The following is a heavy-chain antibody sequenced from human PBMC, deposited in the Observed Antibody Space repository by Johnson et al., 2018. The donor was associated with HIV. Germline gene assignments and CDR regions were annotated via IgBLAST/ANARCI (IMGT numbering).Heavy chain of an antibody. Sequence: QVQLVESGGALVQPGRSLRLSCAASGFTFSFYAMHWVRQAPGKGLEWVALILYDGGNKYYADSVKGRFTISRDNSKNTLYLQMNSLRAEDTAVYYCARGRPRWEPLRGGAFDLWGQGTMVTVSS. J-gene: IGHJ3*01. CDR3: ARGRPRWEPLRGGAFDL. CDR1: GFTFSFYA. V-gene: IGHV3-30*04. CDR2: ILYDGGNK. D-gene: IGHD1-26*01.